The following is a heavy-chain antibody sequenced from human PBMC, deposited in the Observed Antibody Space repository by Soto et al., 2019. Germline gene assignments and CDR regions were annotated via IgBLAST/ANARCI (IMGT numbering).Heavy chain of an antibody. V-gene: IGHV1-18*01. CDR2: ISAYNGNT. CDR1: GYTFTSYG. Sequence: ASVKVSCKASGYTFTSYGISWVRQAPGHGLEWMGWISAYNGNTNYAQKLQGRFTISRDNSKNTLYLQMSSLRREDTAVYYCVKEMAPTAIGSLYYNYGMDVWGQGATVTVSS. J-gene: IGHJ6*02. CDR3: VKEMAPTAIGSLYYNYGMDV. D-gene: IGHD2-2*01.